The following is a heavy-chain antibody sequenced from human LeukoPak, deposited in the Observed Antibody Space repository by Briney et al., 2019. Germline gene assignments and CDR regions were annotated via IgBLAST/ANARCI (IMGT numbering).Heavy chain of an antibody. V-gene: IGHV1-3*01. CDR3: GKSAPSGFDP. J-gene: IGHJ5*02. CDR2: INAGNGDA. Sequence: GALVKVSCKASGYTFTTYAIHWVRQAPGRSLEWMGRINAGNGDAKYSQNFHDRITITRDTSASTVYMELTSLRSEDTAVYYCGKSAPSGFDPWGQGTLVTVSS. CDR1: GYTFTTYA.